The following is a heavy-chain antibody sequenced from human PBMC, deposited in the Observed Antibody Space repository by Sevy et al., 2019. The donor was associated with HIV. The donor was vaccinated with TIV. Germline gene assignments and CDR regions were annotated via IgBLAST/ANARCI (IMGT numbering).Heavy chain of an antibody. CDR2: ISDDGIST. D-gene: IGHD6-25*01. J-gene: IGHJ5*02. CDR1: GFSFNSYW. CDR3: HAASQGT. V-gene: IGHV3-74*01. Sequence: GGSLRLSCAASGFSFNSYWMHWVRQAPGKGLEWVSHISDDGISTTYADSVKGRFTISRDNAKNTRYLKMNSLRAEDTALYYCHAASQGTWGQATLVTVSS.